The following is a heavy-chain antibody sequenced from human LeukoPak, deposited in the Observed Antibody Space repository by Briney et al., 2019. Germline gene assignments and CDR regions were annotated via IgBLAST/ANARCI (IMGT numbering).Heavy chain of an antibody. J-gene: IGHJ4*02. D-gene: IGHD2-8*02. CDR2: ISWNSGSI. V-gene: IGHV3-9*01. Sequence: PGGSLRLSCAASGFTFDDYAMHWVRQAPGKGLEWVSGISWNSGSIGYADSVKGRFTTSRDNAKNSLYLQMNSLRAEDTALYYCAKDNLTESYYFDYWGQGTLVAVSS. CDR3: AKDNLTESYYFDY. CDR1: GFTFDDYA.